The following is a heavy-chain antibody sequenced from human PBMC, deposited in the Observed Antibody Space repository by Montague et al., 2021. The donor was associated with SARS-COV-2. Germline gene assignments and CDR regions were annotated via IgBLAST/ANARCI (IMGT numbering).Heavy chain of an antibody. CDR2: INHSGST. V-gene: IGHV4-34*01. CDR3: ARAIVDVTMMVVVMTGVEHYFDF. J-gene: IGHJ4*02. Sequence: SETLSLTCAVYGGSFSGYYWSWIRQPPGKGLEWNGDINHSGSTNYNPSLKSRVSISVDTSKNQFSLKLSSVTAADTAVYYCARAIVDVTMMVVVMTGVEHYFDFWGQGTLVTVSS. D-gene: IGHD3-22*01. CDR1: GGSFSGYY.